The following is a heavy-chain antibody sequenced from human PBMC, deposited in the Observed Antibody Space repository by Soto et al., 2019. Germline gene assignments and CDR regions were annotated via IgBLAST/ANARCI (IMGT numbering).Heavy chain of an antibody. V-gene: IGHV4-30-2*01. J-gene: IGHJ5*01. Sequence: QLQLQESGSGMVKPSQTLSLTRADSGGPIRRCGYSWSWIRQPPGKGLEWIGHIYPSGSTYYNPPLKSPVTISGVCSKNQCSLKLLSVTAADTAVYDDSRFPDSCGHGTLVAFSA. CDR3: SRFPDS. CDR1: GGPIRRCGYS. CDR2: IYPSGST.